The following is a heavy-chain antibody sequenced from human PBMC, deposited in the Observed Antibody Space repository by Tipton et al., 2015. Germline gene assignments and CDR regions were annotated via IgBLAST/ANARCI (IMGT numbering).Heavy chain of an antibody. J-gene: IGHJ6*02. V-gene: IGHV4-34*01. CDR3: ARVDILLSQGGMDD. Sequence: TLSLTCAVYGGSFSDYYWHWIRQPPGKGLEWIGEVNHSGRNNYNLSLKSRVTISVDKFKNQFSLELNSVTAADTAVYYCARVDILLSQGGMDDWGQGTTVTVSS. D-gene: IGHD3-10*01. CDR1: GGSFSDYY. CDR2: VNHSGRN.